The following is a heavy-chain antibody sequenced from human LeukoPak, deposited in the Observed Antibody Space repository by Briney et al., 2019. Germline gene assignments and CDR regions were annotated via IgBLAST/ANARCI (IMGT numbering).Heavy chain of an antibody. D-gene: IGHD5/OR15-5a*01. CDR3: ARPGLVDAFDI. Sequence: SETLSLTCNVSGGSISSYYWNWIRQPPGKGLEWIGYIYYSGSTNYNPSLKSRVTISLDTSKNQFSLKLSSVTAADTAVYYCARPGLVDAFDIWGQGTMVTVSS. J-gene: IGHJ3*02. CDR2: IYYSGST. CDR1: GGSISSYY. V-gene: IGHV4-59*01.